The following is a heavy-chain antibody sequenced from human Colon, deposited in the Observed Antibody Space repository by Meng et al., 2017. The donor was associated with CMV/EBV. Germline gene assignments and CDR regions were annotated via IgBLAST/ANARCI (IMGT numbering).Heavy chain of an antibody. D-gene: IGHD1-26*01. CDR3: ARGVGATVGPHYYYYGVDV. CDR1: GYSFTGQY. V-gene: IGHV1-2*02. CDR2: INPASGDT. J-gene: IGHJ6*02. Sequence: ASVKVSCKASGYSFTGQYMHWVRQAPGQGLEWMGWINPASGDTNYAETFQDRVTMTRDTSISTAYMELSGLSSDDTAVYYCARGVGATVGPHYYYYGVDVWGQGTTVTVSS.